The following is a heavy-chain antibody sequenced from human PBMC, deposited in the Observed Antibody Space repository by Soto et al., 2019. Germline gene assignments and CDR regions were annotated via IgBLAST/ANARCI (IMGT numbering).Heavy chain of an antibody. J-gene: IGHJ6*02. CDR1: GFTFSSYG. CDR3: VKDGSSGWPYFYDMDV. V-gene: IGHV3-30*18. CDR2: ISYDGRNK. Sequence: GALRLSCAASGFTFSSYGMHWVRQAPGKGLEWVAVISYDGRNKYYADAVKGRFTISRDNSKNTLYLQMSSLRAEDTAVYYCVKDGSSGWPYFYDMDVWGQGTTVTVSS. D-gene: IGHD6-19*01.